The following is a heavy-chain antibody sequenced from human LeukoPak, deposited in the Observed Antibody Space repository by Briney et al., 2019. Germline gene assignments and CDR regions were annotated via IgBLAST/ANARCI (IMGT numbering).Heavy chain of an antibody. J-gene: IGHJ6*02. CDR3: ARVPVGSQIAAAGYYYYGMDV. CDR1: GGTFSSYA. CDR2: IIPIFGTA. D-gene: IGHD6-13*01. Sequence: ASVKVSCKASGGTFSSYAISWVRQAPGQGLEWMGGIIPIFGTANYAQKFQGRVTITADESTSTAYMELSSLRSEDTAVYYCARVPVGSQIAAAGYYYYGMDVWGQGTTVTVSS. V-gene: IGHV1-69*13.